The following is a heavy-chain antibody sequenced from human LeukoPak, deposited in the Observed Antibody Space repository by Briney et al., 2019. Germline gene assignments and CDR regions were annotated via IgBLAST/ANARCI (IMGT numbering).Heavy chain of an antibody. D-gene: IGHD2-2*01. Sequence: GGSLRLSCAASGFTFSSYAMSWVRQAPGKGLEWVSAISGSGGSTYYADSVKGRFTISRDNSKNTLYLQMNSLRAEDTAVYYCARGGYCSPTTCFGFDPWGQGTLVTVSS. CDR3: ARGGYCSPTTCFGFDP. CDR1: GFTFSSYA. J-gene: IGHJ5*02. CDR2: ISGSGGST. V-gene: IGHV3-23*01.